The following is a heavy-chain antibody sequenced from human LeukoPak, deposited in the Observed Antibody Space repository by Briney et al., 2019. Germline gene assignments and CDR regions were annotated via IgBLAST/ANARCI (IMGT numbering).Heavy chain of an antibody. V-gene: IGHV4-59*01. D-gene: IGHD6-13*01. Sequence: PWETLSLTCTVSGGSISSYYWSWIPQPPGKGLGGIGYIYYSGNTNYNPSLKSRVTISLDTSKNQSSLNLSSVTAADRPVYYFARPPRIEEVGTRGVYFDHLGQEPRFTVSS. J-gene: IGHJ4*02. CDR3: ARPPRIEEVGTRGVYFDH. CDR1: GGSISSYY. CDR2: IYYSGNT.